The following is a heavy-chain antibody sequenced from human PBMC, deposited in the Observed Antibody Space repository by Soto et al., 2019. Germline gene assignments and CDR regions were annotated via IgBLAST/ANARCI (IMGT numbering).Heavy chain of an antibody. D-gene: IGHD6-13*01. Sequence: SETLSLTCTVSGGSISSGGYCWSWIRQHPGKGLEWIGYIYYSGSTYYNPSLKSRVTISVDTSKNQFSLKLSSVTAADTAVYYCAGRPLYSSSWCYYYYYMDVWGKGTTVTSP. CDR3: AGRPLYSSSWCYYYYYMDV. J-gene: IGHJ6*03. CDR1: GGSISSGGYC. V-gene: IGHV4-31*03. CDR2: IYYSGST.